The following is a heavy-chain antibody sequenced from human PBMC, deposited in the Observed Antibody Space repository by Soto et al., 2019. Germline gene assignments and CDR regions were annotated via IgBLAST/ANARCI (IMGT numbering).Heavy chain of an antibody. Sequence: GGSLRLSCAASGFTFSSYGMHWVRQAPGKGLEWVAVISYDGSNKYYADSVKGRFTISRDNSKNTLYLQMNSLRAEDTAVYFCARVKATLYRHYYFDYWGQGTPVTVSS. CDR3: ARVKATLYRHYYFDY. V-gene: IGHV3-30*03. D-gene: IGHD5-12*01. J-gene: IGHJ4*02. CDR2: ISYDGSNK. CDR1: GFTFSSYG.